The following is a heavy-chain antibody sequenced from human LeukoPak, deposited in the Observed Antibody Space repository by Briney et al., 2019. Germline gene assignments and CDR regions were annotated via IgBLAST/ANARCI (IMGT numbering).Heavy chain of an antibody. CDR2: ISISSTYI. J-gene: IGHJ4*02. Sequence: GRSLRLSCAASGFTSSSYSMDWVRQAPGKGLEWVSSISISSTYIYYADSVKGRFTISRDNAKTSLYLQMSSLRAEDTAVYYCARDPYDFWSGYPPGGFDYWGQGTLVTVSS. V-gene: IGHV3-21*01. CDR3: ARDPYDFWSGYPPGGFDY. D-gene: IGHD3-3*01. CDR1: GFTSSSYS.